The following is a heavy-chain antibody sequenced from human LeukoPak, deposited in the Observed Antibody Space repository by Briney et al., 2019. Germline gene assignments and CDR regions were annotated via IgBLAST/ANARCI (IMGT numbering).Heavy chain of an antibody. CDR3: ARRRAAGSPLDY. CDR2: INHSGST. D-gene: IGHD6-13*01. V-gene: IGHV4-34*01. J-gene: IGHJ4*02. CDR1: GGSFSGYY. Sequence: SETLSLTCAVYGGSFSGYYWSWIRQPPGKGLEWIGEINHSGSTNYNPSLKSRVTISVDTSKNQFSLKLSSVTAADTAVYYCARRRAAGSPLDYWGQGTLVTVSS.